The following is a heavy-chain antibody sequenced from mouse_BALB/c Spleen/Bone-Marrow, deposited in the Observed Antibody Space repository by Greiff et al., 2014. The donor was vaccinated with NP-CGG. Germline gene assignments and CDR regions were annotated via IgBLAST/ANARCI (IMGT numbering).Heavy chain of an antibody. CDR1: GFTFSSFG. Sequence: DVMLVESGGGLVQPGGSRKLSCAASGFTFSSFGMHWVRQAPERGLEWVAYISSGSSTIFYADTVKGRFTISRDNPKNTLFLQMTSLRAEDTAIYYCTRGGNWEDFDYWGQGTTLTVSS. D-gene: IGHD4-1*01. CDR3: TRGGNWEDFDY. J-gene: IGHJ2*01. V-gene: IGHV5-17*02. CDR2: ISSGSSTI.